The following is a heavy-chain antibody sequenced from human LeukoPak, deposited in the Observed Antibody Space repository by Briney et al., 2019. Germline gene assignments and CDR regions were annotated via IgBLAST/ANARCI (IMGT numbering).Heavy chain of an antibody. CDR3: ARALRKYYFDY. D-gene: IGHD4-17*01. Sequence: GGSLRLSCAASGFTFSRYWMSWVRQAPGKGLEWVANIKEDGSEKHYVDSVKGRFTISRDNAKNSLYLQMNSLRAEDTAVYYCARALRKYYFDYWGQGTLVTVSS. V-gene: IGHV3-7*01. CDR1: GFTFSRYW. CDR2: IKEDGSEK. J-gene: IGHJ4*02.